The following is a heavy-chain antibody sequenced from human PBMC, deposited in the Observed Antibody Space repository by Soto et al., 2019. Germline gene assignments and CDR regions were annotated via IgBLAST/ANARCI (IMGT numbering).Heavy chain of an antibody. CDR3: ARDLIFPRTRIAAAGTSDY. J-gene: IGHJ4*02. CDR2: ISYDGSNK. Sequence: LRLSCAASGFTFSSYAMRWVRQAPGKGLEWVAVISYDGSNKYYADSVKGRFTISRDNSKNTLYLQMNSLRAEDTAVYYCARDLIFPRTRIAAAGTSDYWGQGTLVTVSS. CDR1: GFTFSSYA. D-gene: IGHD6-13*01. V-gene: IGHV3-30-3*01.